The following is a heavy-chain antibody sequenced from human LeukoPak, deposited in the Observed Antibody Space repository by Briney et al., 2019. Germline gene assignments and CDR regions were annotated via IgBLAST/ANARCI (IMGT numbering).Heavy chain of an antibody. D-gene: IGHD1-26*01. Sequence: SETLSLTCTVSGGSISSYYWSWIRQPPGKGLEWVGYIYYTGGTNYNPSLKSRVTISADTSRNQFSLTLNSVTSADTAVYYCARAIVGVTDAFDLWGQGTTVTVSS. CDR1: GGSISSYY. CDR3: ARAIVGVTDAFDL. CDR2: IYYTGGT. J-gene: IGHJ3*01. V-gene: IGHV4-59*01.